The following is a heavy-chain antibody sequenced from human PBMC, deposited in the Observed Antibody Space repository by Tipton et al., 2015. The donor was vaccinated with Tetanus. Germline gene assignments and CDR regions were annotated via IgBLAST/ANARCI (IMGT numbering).Heavy chain of an antibody. CDR2: MNPNSGNT. J-gene: IGHJ4*02. D-gene: IGHD1-26*01. Sequence: QSGPEVKKPGASVKVSCKASGYTFTSYDINWVRQATGQGLEWMGWMNPNSGNTGYAQKFQGRVTMTRNTSISTAYMELSSLRAEDTAVYYCAREFGALDPPAFDYWGQGTLVTVSS. CDR3: AREFGALDPPAFDY. CDR1: GYTFTSYD. V-gene: IGHV1-8*01.